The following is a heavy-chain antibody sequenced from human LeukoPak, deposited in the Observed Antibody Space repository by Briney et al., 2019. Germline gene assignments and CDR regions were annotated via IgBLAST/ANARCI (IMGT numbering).Heavy chain of an antibody. CDR1: GCTFSNYA. V-gene: IGHV3-23*01. CDR2: SGTSGDT. CDR3: AQKRPGTYPFDY. J-gene: IGHJ4*02. Sequence: GGSLTLSCAVSGCTFSNYALNWVRQAPGKGLEWVSASGTSGDTYYADSVRGRFTISRDNAKNMVYLQMSSLRAEDTALYYCAQKRPGTYPFDYWGQGTLVTVCS. D-gene: IGHD6-13*01.